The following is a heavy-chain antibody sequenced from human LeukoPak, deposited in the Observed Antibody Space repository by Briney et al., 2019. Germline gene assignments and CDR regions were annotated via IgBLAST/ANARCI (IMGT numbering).Heavy chain of an antibody. CDR1: GGSFSGYY. V-gene: IGHV4-34*01. D-gene: IGHD3-10*01. J-gene: IGHJ6*03. Sequence: SETLSLTCAVYGGSFSGYYWSWIRQPPGKGLEWIGEINHSGSTNYNPSLKSRVTISVDTSKNQFSLKLSSVTAADTAVYYCAIRRGYSGSYYHGPYYYYMDVWGKGTTVTVSS. CDR2: INHSGST. CDR3: AIRRGYSGSYYHGPYYYYMDV.